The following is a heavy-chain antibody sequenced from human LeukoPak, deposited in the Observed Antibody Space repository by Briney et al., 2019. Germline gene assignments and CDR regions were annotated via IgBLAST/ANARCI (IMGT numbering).Heavy chain of an antibody. J-gene: IGHJ4*02. Sequence: GWAVRLSCPASVFTFSDYYMSGIRQAPGKGVEWVSYISSSGSTIYYADSVKGRFTISRDNAKNSLYLQMNSLRAEDTAVYYCARDGSGWYYFDYWGQGTLVTVSS. CDR1: VFTFSDYY. CDR3: ARDGSGWYYFDY. V-gene: IGHV3-11*01. D-gene: IGHD6-19*01. CDR2: ISSSGSTI.